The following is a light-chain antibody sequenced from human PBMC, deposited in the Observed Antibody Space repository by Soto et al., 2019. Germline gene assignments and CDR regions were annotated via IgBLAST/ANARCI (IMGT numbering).Light chain of an antibody. CDR1: SFYSDDE. J-gene: IGLJ2*01. CDR3: GADHASGSSFV. V-gene: IGLV9-49*01. Sequence: QPVLTQPPSTSASLGAWVTLTCTLGSFYSDDEVDWYQQRPVKGPRFVMLVGTGGIGGSQGDGIPDRFSVAGSGLTRYLTIKNIQEEDESDYHCGADHASGSSFVFGGGTQLTVL. CDR2: VGTGGIGG.